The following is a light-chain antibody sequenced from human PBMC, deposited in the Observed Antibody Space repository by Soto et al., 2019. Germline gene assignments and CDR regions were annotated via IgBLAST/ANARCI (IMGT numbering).Light chain of an antibody. J-gene: IGKJ2*02. Sequence: EIVLTQSPATLSLSPGERATLSCRASQSVSSYLAWYQQKPGQAPRLLIYDAYYRATGIPARFSGSGSGKDFTLTISSLEPEDFGVYYCQQRSNWPGTFGQGTKLEIK. CDR3: QQRSNWPGT. CDR2: DAY. CDR1: QSVSSY. V-gene: IGKV3-11*01.